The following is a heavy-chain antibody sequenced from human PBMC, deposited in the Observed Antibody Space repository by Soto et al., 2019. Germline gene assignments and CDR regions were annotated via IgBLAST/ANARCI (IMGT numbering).Heavy chain of an antibody. V-gene: IGHV4-39*01. Sequence: PETLSLTCTVSGVPISSSRYYWRWIRQPPGKGLEWIGSIYYSGSTYYNPSLKSRVTISVDTSKNQFSLKLSSVTAADTAVYYCARYSSGWYEGYYGMDVWGQGTTVT. CDR2: IYYSGST. CDR3: ARYSSGWYEGYYGMDV. J-gene: IGHJ6*02. CDR1: GVPISSSRYY. D-gene: IGHD6-19*01.